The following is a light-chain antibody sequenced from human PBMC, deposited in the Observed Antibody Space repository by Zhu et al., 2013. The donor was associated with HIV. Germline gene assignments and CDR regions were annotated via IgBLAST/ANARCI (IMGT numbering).Light chain of an antibody. J-gene: IGLJ2*01. CDR2: EVS. Sequence: QSALTQPPSASGSPGQSVTISCTGTSSGVGGYNYVSWYQQHPGKAPKLMIYEVSKRPSGVPDRFSGSKSGNMASLTVSGLQPEDEATYYCASYAGSSTVTFGGGTTLTVL. CDR3: ASYAGSSTVT. CDR1: SSGVGGYNY. V-gene: IGLV2-8*01.